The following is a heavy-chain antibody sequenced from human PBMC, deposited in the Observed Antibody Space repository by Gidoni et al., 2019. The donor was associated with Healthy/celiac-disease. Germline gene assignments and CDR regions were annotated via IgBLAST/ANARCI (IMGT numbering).Heavy chain of an antibody. V-gene: IGHV3-49*04. CDR2: IRSKAYGGTT. Sequence: EVQLVESGGGLVQPGRSLRLSCTASGFTFGDYAMSWVRQAPGKGLEWVGFIRSKAYGGTTEYAASVKGRFTISRDDSKSIAYLQMNSLKTEDTAVYYCTRDNIITIFGVANTPGCFDYWGQGTLVTVSS. J-gene: IGHJ4*02. CDR3: TRDNIITIFGVANTPGCFDY. D-gene: IGHD3-3*01. CDR1: GFTFGDYA.